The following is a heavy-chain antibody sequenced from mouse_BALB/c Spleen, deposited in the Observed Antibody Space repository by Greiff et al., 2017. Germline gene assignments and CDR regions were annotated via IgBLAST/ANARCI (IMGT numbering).Heavy chain of an antibody. D-gene: IGHD2-10*02. Sequence: QVQLQQSGAELVNPGASVKLSCKASGYTFTSYYMYWVKQRPGQGLEWIGEILPGSGSTNYNEKFKGKATFTADTTSNTAYMQLSSLTSEDSAVYYCARGRVWSYAMDYWGQGTSVTVSS. V-gene: IGHV1-55*01. J-gene: IGHJ4*01. CDR1: GYTFTSYY. CDR3: ARGRVWSYAMDY. CDR2: ILPGSGST.